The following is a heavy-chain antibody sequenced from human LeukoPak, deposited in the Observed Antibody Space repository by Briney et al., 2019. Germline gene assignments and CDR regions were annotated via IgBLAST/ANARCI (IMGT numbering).Heavy chain of an antibody. CDR1: GFTFNNFG. J-gene: IGHJ4*02. D-gene: IGHD4-23*01. CDR2: IGYEGVHK. Sequence: PGGSLRLSCAASGFTFNNFGMHWVRQAPGKGLEWVSFIGYEGVHKYYADSVKGRFTISKDNSKPTLYLQMNSLRPEDTAVYYCAKDLHGGYSSDYWGQGTLVTVFS. V-gene: IGHV3-30*02. CDR3: AKDLHGGYSSDY.